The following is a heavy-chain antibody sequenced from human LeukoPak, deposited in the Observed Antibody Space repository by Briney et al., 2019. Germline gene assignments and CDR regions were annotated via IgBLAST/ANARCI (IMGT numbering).Heavy chain of an antibody. D-gene: IGHD3-22*01. CDR3: AAPGYYDSSGYYYHYFQH. J-gene: IGHJ1*01. CDR1: GYTFTGYY. CDR2: ISAYNGNT. V-gene: IGHV1-18*04. Sequence: ASVKVSCKASGYTFTGYYMHWVRQAPGQGLEWMGWISAYNGNTNYAQKLQGRVTMTTDTSTSTAYMELRSLRSDDTAVYYCAAPGYYDSSGYYYHYFQHWGQGTLVTVSS.